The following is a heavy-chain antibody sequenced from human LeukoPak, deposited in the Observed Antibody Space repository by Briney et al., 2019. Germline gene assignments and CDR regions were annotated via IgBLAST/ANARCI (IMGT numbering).Heavy chain of an antibody. Sequence: GGSLRLSCAASGLTFSSYAMSWVRQAPGKGLEWVSAISGSGGSTYYADSVKGRFTISRDNSKNTLYPQMNSLRAEDTAVYYCAKDYVAARSPAYAFDIWGQGTMVTVSS. J-gene: IGHJ3*02. CDR2: ISGSGGST. CDR3: AKDYVAARSPAYAFDI. D-gene: IGHD6-6*01. V-gene: IGHV3-23*01. CDR1: GLTFSSYA.